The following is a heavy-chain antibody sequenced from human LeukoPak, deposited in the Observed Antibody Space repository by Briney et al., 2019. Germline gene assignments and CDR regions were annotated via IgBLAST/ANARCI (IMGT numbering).Heavy chain of an antibody. D-gene: IGHD5-24*01. CDR3: AKLEMANNLGAFDI. V-gene: IGHV3-30*02. CDR1: GFTFSSYG. J-gene: IGHJ3*02. Sequence: GGSLRLSCAASGFTFSSYGMHRVRQAPGKGLEWVAFIRYDGSNKYYADSVKGRFTISRDNSKNTLYLQMNSLRAEDTAVYYCAKLEMANNLGAFDIWGQGTMVTVSS. CDR2: IRYDGSNK.